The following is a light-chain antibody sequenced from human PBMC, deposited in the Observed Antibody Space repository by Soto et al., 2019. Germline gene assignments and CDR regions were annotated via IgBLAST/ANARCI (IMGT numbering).Light chain of an antibody. V-gene: IGKV3-20*01. CDR2: GAS. CDR1: ESVSSN. Sequence: EIVMTQSPATLSVSPGERATLSCRASESVSSNLAWYQQKPGQAPRLLIYGASSRATGIPVRFSGSGSGTDFTLTISRLEPEDFAVYYCQHYGSSPLTFGGGTKVDIK. J-gene: IGKJ4*01. CDR3: QHYGSSPLT.